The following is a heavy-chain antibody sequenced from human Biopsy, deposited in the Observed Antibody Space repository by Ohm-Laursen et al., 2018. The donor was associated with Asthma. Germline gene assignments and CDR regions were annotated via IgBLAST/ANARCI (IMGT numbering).Heavy chain of an antibody. CDR1: GYSLTDLS. V-gene: IGHV1-24*01. CDR3: ASDFPKDYVRYNFQF. D-gene: IGHD4-17*01. CDR2: HNHEEGGT. Sequence: SVKVSCKISGYSLTDLSMHWVRQAPGQGLEWMGGHNHEEGGTVNARRFQGRITMTEDTSTDTAYMELSSLSSDDTAVYYCASDFPKDYVRYNFQFWGQGTLVTVSS. J-gene: IGHJ4*02.